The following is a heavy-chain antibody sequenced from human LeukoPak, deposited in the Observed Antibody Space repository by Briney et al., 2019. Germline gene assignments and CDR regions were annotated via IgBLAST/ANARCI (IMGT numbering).Heavy chain of an antibody. CDR2: FDPEDGET. CDR3: ARGFKPWDSSGYYGVGY. D-gene: IGHD3-22*01. Sequence: GASVKVSCKVSGYTLTELSMHWVRQAPGKGLEWMGGFDPEDGETIYAQKFQGRVTMTEDTSTDTAYMELSSLRSDDTAVYYCARGFKPWDSSGYYGVGYWGQGTLVTVSS. V-gene: IGHV1-24*01. J-gene: IGHJ4*02. CDR1: GYTLTELS.